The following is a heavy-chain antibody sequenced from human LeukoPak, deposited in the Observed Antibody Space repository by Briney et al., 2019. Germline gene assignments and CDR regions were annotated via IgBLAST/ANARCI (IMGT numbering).Heavy chain of an antibody. CDR1: GFTFYNSG. V-gene: IGHV3-23*01. CDR2: ISGSGGAT. CDR3: AIEQWELKY. D-gene: IGHD1-26*01. J-gene: IGHJ4*02. Sequence: GGSLRLSCAASGFTFYNSGMGWVRQAPGKGLEWVSAISGSGGATYYADSVKGRFTVSRDDSKNTLYLQMNSLRAEDTAVYYCAIEQWELKYWGQGTLVTVSS.